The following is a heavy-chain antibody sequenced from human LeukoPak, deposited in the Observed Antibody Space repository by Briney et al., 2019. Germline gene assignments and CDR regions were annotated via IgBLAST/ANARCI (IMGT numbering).Heavy chain of an antibody. CDR3: ARDWPTIAAAGTIPEYFQH. D-gene: IGHD6-13*01. CDR1: GFTFSSYS. J-gene: IGHJ1*01. CDR2: FSSSSSYI. V-gene: IGHV3-21*01. Sequence: GGSVRLSCAASGFTFSSYSMNWVRRAPGEGREWVSSFSSSSSYIYYADSEKGRFTISRDNARNSLYLQMNSLRAEDTAVYYCARDWPTIAAAGTIPEYFQHWGQGTLVTVSS.